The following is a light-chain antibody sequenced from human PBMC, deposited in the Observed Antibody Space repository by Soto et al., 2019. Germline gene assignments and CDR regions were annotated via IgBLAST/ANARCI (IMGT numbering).Light chain of an antibody. CDR3: SSYTSSSTRNV. Sequence: QSVLTQPASVSGSPGQSITISCTGTSSDVGGYNYVSWYQQHPGKAPKRMIYDVSNRPSGVSNRFSGSKSGNTAALTISGLQAESEADYYCSSYTSSSTRNVFGTGTKLTVL. V-gene: IGLV2-14*01. CDR2: DVS. J-gene: IGLJ1*01. CDR1: SSDVGGYNY.